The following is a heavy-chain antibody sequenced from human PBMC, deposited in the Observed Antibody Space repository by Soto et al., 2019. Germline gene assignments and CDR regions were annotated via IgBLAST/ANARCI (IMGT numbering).Heavy chain of an antibody. CDR2: IYYSGST. J-gene: IGHJ5*02. Sequence: SETLALTCTVSGGSISRYYWSWIRQPPGKGLEWIGYIYYSGSTNYNPSLKSRVTISVDTSKNQFSLKLSSVTAADTAVYYCARRVTMVRGVINWCDPWGQGTLVTVS. CDR3: ARRVTMVRGVINWCDP. CDR1: GGSISRYY. V-gene: IGHV4-59*08. D-gene: IGHD3-10*01.